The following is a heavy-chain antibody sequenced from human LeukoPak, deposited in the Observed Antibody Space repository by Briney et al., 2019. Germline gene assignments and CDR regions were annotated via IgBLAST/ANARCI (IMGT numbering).Heavy chain of an antibody. CDR1: GYTFTSYA. D-gene: IGHD2-2*01. CDR3: ATLTPGSIYFHYYFMDV. V-gene: IGHV1-3*01. J-gene: IGHJ6*03. CDR2: ISAANGNT. Sequence: ASVKVSCKGSGYTFTSYAMHWVRQAPGQRLEWMGWISAANGNTKYSPKFQGRVTMTEDTSTDTAYMELSGLRSEDTAVYYCATLTPGSIYFHYYFMDVWGKGTTVTVSS.